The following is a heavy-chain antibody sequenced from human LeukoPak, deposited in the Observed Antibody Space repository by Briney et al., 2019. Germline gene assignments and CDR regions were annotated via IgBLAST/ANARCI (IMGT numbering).Heavy chain of an antibody. Sequence: SQTLSLTCSVSGGSISSGDHYWSWIRQHPGKGLEWIGYMYSSGTTYYNPSLKSRVNISVDTSKNQFSLILRSVTAADTAVYYCARDSNGYYSVFDFWGQGTLVAVSS. D-gene: IGHD3-22*01. CDR2: MYSSGTT. V-gene: IGHV4-31*02. J-gene: IGHJ4*02. CDR3: ARDSNGYYSVFDF. CDR1: GGSISSGDHY.